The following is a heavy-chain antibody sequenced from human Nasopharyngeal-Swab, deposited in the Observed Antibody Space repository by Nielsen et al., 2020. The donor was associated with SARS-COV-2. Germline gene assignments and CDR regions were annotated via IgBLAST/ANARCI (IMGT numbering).Heavy chain of an antibody. Sequence: ASVQVSCKASGCTFTRYYIHWVRQAPGQGLEWMGIINPGGGSARYSQNFQGRVTMTRDTSTSTVYMELSSLRSEDTAVYYCARGGDPREVVAATDCFDPWGQGTLVTVSS. CDR3: ARGGDPREVVAATDCFDP. D-gene: IGHD2-15*01. CDR1: GCTFTRYY. V-gene: IGHV1-46*01. J-gene: IGHJ5*02. CDR2: INPGGGSA.